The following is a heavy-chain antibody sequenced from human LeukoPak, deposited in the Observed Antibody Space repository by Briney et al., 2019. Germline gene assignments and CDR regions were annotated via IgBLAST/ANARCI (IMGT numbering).Heavy chain of an antibody. CDR2: MDYSESS. CDR3: ARGMTTVTTRWFDP. D-gene: IGHD4-17*01. CDR1: GGSISSYY. Sequence: SETLSLTCTVSGGSISSYYWSWIRQPPGKGLEWIGSMDYSESSDYNPSLKSRVTISLDRSKNQFSLKLSSVTAADTAVYYCARGMTTVTTRWFDPWGQGTLVTVSS. V-gene: IGHV4-59*12. J-gene: IGHJ5*02.